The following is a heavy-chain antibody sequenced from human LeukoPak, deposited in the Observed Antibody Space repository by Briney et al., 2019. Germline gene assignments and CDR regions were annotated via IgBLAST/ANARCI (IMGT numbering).Heavy chain of an antibody. Sequence: ASVKISCKASGGTFSSYAISWVRQAPGQGLEWMGGIIPIFGTANYAQKFQGRVTITADESTSTAYMELSSLRSEDTAVYYCARGGVIASRNWFDPWGQGTLVTVSS. D-gene: IGHD2-21*01. CDR2: IIPIFGTA. J-gene: IGHJ5*02. CDR1: GGTFSSYA. V-gene: IGHV1-69*13. CDR3: ARGGVIASRNWFDP.